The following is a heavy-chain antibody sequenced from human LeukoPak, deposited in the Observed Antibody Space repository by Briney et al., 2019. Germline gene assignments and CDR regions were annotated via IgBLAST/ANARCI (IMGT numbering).Heavy chain of an antibody. D-gene: IGHD3-10*01. CDR1: GFAFSSYA. V-gene: IGHV3-23*01. CDR3: ANDYRSGSFHDF. J-gene: IGHJ4*02. CDR2: ISRRDDYT. Sequence: GGSLRLSCAASGFAFSSYAMSWVRQPPGKGLEWVSVISRRDDYTYYADSVKGRFTISRDNSKNTLYLQMNTLRAEDTAVYYCANDYRSGSFHDFWGQGTLVAVSS.